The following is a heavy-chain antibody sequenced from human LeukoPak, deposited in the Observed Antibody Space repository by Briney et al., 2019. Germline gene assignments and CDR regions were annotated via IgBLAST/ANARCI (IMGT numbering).Heavy chain of an antibody. D-gene: IGHD2-2*01. J-gene: IGHJ4*02. CDR3: AKDRGVVVPAALSF. CDR1: GFTFSSYA. CDR2: ISGSGGST. Sequence: GGSLRHSCAASGFTFSSYAMSWVRQAPGKGLQWVSAISGSGGSTYYADSVKGRFTISRDNSKNTLYLQMNSLRAEDTAVYYSAKDRGVVVPAALSFWGQGTLVTVSS. V-gene: IGHV3-23*01.